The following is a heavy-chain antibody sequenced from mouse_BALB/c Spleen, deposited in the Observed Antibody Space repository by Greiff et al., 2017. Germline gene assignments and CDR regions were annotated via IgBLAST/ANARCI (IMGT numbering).Heavy chain of an antibody. CDR2: IHYSGST. CDR1: GYSITSGYS. D-gene: IGHD1-1*01. CDR3: ARIGIYYGSSFSYWYFDV. V-gene: IGHV3-1*02. J-gene: IGHJ1*01. Sequence: EVKLVESGPDLVKPSQSLSLTCTVTGYSITSGYSWHWIRQFPGNKLEWMGYIHYSGSTNYNPSLKSRISITRDTSKNQFFLQLNSVTTEDTATYYCARIGIYYGSSFSYWYFDVWGAGTTVTVSS.